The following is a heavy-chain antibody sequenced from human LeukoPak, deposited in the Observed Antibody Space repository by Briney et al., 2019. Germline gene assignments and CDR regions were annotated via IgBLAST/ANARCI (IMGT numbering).Heavy chain of an antibody. CDR1: ATSFSSSSYY. V-gene: IGHV4-39*01. D-gene: IGHD3-10*01. CDR3: ARHPRGFGELLPTHFDY. J-gene: IGHJ4*02. CDR2: IYYSGST. Sequence: SETLSLTRTISATSFSSSSYYRRCTRQPPGTGLEWIGSIYYSGSTYYNPSLKSRVTISVDTSKNQFSLKLSSVTAADTAAYYCARHPRGFGELLPTHFDYWGQGTLVTVSS.